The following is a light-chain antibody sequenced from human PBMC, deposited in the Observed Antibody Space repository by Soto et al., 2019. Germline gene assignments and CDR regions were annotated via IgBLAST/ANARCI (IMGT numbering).Light chain of an antibody. CDR3: ATGDTNPWV. J-gene: IGLJ3*02. V-gene: IGLV4-60*02. CDR1: SGHSNSI. CDR2: LERSGSY. Sequence: QPVLTQSSSASASLGSSVKLTCTLSSGHSNSIIAWHQQQPGRAPRYLLKLERSGSYTKGSGVTDRFSGSSSGADRYLTISTLQFVDEADYYCATGDTNPWVFGGGTTLTVL.